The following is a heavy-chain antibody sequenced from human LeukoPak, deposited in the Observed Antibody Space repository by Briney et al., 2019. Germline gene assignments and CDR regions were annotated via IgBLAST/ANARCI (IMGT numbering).Heavy chain of an antibody. D-gene: IGHD3-9*01. CDR2: IYTSGST. J-gene: IGHJ4*02. CDR1: GGSISSYY. V-gene: IGHV4-4*07. CDR3: ARRRYYNILTGYWAWDY. Sequence: SETLSLTCTVSGGSISSYYWSWIRQPAGKGLEWIGHIYTSGSTNYNPSLKSRVTMSVDTSKNQFSLKQNSVTAADTAVYYCARRRYYNILTGYWAWDYWGQGTLVTVSS.